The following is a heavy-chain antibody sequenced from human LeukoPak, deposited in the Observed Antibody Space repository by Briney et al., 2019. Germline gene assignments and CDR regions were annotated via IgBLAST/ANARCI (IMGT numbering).Heavy chain of an antibody. CDR2: IYTSGSA. V-gene: IGHV4-4*07. Sequence: PSETLSLTCTVSGLPINNFFWSWIRQPAGKGLEWIGRIYTSGSANYNPSLQSRITMSVDTSKNQFSLTLSSVTAADTAVYYCARGWGFDIWGQGTMVIVSS. D-gene: IGHD3-10*01. J-gene: IGHJ3*02. CDR1: GLPINNFF. CDR3: ARGWGFDI.